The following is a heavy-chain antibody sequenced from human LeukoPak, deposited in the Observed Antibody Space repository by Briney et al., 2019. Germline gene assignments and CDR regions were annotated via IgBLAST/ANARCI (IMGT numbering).Heavy chain of an antibody. J-gene: IGHJ3*02. CDR3: ARDRSDNTYEHAFDI. Sequence: PSETLSLTCTVSGGSIISSSFWWGWIRQHPGKGLEWIGSIYYSGVSYYNTSLKSRVTISVDTSKNQFSLRLRSVTAADTAVYYCARDRSDNTYEHAFDIWGQGTMVTVSS. CDR2: IYYSGVS. CDR1: GGSIISSSFW. V-gene: IGHV4-39*07. D-gene: IGHD5-18*01.